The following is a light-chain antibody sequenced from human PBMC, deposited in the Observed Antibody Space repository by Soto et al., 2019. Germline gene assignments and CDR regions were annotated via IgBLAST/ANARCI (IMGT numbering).Light chain of an antibody. CDR3: QSYDSSHVV. CDR2: GNS. CDR1: SSNIGAGYD. J-gene: IGLJ2*01. V-gene: IGLV1-40*01. Sequence: QSVLTQPPSVSGAPGQRVTISCTGSSSNIGAGYDVHWYQQLPVTAPKLLIYGNSNRPSGVPDRFSGSKSGTSASLAITGLQAEDEADYYCQSYDSSHVVFGGGTKLTVL.